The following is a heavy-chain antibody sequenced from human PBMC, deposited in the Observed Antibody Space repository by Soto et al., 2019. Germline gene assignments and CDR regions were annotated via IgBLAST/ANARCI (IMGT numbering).Heavy chain of an antibody. Sequence: QVQLVESGGGVVQPGRSLRLSCTASGFTFSDYAMHWVRQAPGKGLEWVAVIWFDGSTKYYADSVKGRFTISRDNSKNTLYLQMNRLRAEDTAVYYCVRDLSISGLLAWSFDIWGQGIMVTVSS. V-gene: IGHV3-33*01. CDR1: GFTFSDYA. D-gene: IGHD6-19*01. CDR2: IWFDGSTK. J-gene: IGHJ3*02. CDR3: VRDLSISGLLAWSFDI.